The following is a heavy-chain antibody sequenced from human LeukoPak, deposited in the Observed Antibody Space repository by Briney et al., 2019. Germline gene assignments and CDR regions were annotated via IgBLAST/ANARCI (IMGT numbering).Heavy chain of an antibody. V-gene: IGHV4-39*07. J-gene: IGHJ3*02. CDR3: ARAGFFYDTSGYNDAFDI. Sequence: SETLSLTCTVSGGSISSSSYYWGWIRQPPGKGLEWIGSIYYSGSTYYNPSLKSRVTISVDTSKNQFSLKLSSVTAADTAVYHCARAGFFYDTSGYNDAFDIWGQGTMVTVSS. CDR2: IYYSGST. D-gene: IGHD3-22*01. CDR1: GGSISSSSYY.